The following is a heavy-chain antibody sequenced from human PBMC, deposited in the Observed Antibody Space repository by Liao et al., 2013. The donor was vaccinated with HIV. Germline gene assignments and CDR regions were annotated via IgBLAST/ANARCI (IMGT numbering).Heavy chain of an antibody. D-gene: IGHD3-3*01. CDR1: GGSITSYY. J-gene: IGHJ6*03. Sequence: QVQLQESGPGLVKPSETLSLTCTVSGGSITSYYWSWIRQPPGKGLEWIGYIYYSGSTNYNPSLKSRVTISVDTSKNQFSLKLSSVTAADTAVYYCARGGASTIFGLVMDLTYYYYIDVWGKGTTVTVSS. CDR2: IYYSGST. CDR3: ARGGASTIFGLVMDLTYYYYIDV. V-gene: IGHV4-59*01.